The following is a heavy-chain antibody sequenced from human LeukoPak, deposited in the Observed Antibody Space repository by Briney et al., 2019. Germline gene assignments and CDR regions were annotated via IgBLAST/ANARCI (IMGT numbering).Heavy chain of an antibody. J-gene: IGHJ4*02. Sequence: GGSLRLSCAASGFTFSSYSMNWVRQAPGKGLEGGAVISYDGSKKYYADSVKGRFTISRDNSKNTVYLQMNSLRAEDTATYYCARDKDSSYLSSFDYWGQGALVTVSS. CDR2: ISYDGSKK. D-gene: IGHD6-6*01. CDR1: GFTFSSYS. V-gene: IGHV3-30*03. CDR3: ARDKDSSYLSSFDY.